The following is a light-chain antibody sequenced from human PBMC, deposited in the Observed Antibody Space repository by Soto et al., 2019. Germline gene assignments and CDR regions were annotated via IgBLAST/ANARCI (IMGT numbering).Light chain of an antibody. Sequence: QSALTQPASVSGSPGQSIAISCTGTSSDVGGYDYVSWYQQHPGKAPKLMIYDVSNRPSGVSNRFSGSKSDNTASLTISGLQVEDEADYYCSSYTSSSTYVLGTGTKLTVL. CDR2: DVS. CDR3: SSYTSSSTYV. CDR1: SSDVGGYDY. V-gene: IGLV2-14*01. J-gene: IGLJ1*01.